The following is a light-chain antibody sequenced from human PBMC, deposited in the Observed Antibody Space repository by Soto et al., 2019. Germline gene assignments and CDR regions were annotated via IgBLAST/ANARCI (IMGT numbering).Light chain of an antibody. V-gene: IGKV1-9*01. J-gene: IGKJ5*01. CDR3: QQLNSYPT. CDR1: QGISSY. CDR2: AAS. Sequence: DIQVTQSPSFLSASVGDRVTITCRASQGISSYLAWYQQKPGKAPKLLIYAASTLQSGVPSRFSGSGSGTEFTLTISSLQPEDFATYYCQQLNSYPTFGQGTRLEIK.